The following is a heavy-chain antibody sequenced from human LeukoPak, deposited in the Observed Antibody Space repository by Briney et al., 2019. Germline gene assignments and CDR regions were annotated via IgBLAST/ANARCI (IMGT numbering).Heavy chain of an antibody. Sequence: PGGSLRPSCAASGFTFSSYAMSWVRQAPGKGLEWVSAISGSANSIYYADSVKGRFTISRDNSKNTLHLRMNSLRAEDTAVYYCAKDRDYGGINWFDPWGQGTLVTVS. CDR3: AKDRDYGGINWFDP. J-gene: IGHJ5*02. V-gene: IGHV3-23*01. CDR1: GFTFSSYA. CDR2: ISGSANSI. D-gene: IGHD4-23*01.